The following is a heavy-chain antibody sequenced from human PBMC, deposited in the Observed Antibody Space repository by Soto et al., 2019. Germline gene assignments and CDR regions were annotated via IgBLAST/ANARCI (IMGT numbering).Heavy chain of an antibody. D-gene: IGHD3-10*01. CDR2: IYPGGNT. CDR1: GFTVSTKY. CDR3: AGETYYYGSGNYGWFDP. Sequence: EVQLVESGGGLIQPGGSLRLSCAASGFTVSTKYMNWVRQAPGRGLEWVSVIYPGGNTYYTDAVKGRFTISRDSSRNTMFLHMNSLRAEDTALYYGAGETYYYGSGNYGWFDPWGQGTLVTVSS. V-gene: IGHV3-53*01. J-gene: IGHJ5*02.